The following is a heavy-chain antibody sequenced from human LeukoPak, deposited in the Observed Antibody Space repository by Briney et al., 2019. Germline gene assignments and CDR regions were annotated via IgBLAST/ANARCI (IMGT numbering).Heavy chain of an antibody. Sequence: GGSLRLSCAASGFTFSSYSMNWVRQAPGRGPEYVAGILFDESSQRYADSVEGRFTISRDNSKNTVFLQMRSVRLEDTAVYFCARAGRGRDTSHYYFDSWGRGTQVSVSS. CDR1: GFTFSSYS. CDR3: ARAGRGRDTSHYYFDS. D-gene: IGHD3-10*01. J-gene: IGHJ4*02. V-gene: IGHV3-30*03. CDR2: ILFDESSQ.